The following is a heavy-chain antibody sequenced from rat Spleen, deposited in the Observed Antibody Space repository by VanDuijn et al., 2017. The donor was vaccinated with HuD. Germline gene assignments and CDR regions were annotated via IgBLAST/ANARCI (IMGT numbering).Heavy chain of an antibody. CDR1: GFTFSNYD. J-gene: IGHJ2*01. D-gene: IGHD1-7*01. CDR2: ISPSGVST. CDR3: TRGGMTPYYFDY. Sequence: EVQLVESGGGLVQPGRSLKLSCAASGFTFSNYDMAWVRQAPTKGLEWVASISPSGVSTYYRDSGKGRFTVSRDNAKSTLYLQMDSLWSEDTATYYCTRGGMTPYYFDYWGQGVMVTVSS. V-gene: IGHV5-27*01.